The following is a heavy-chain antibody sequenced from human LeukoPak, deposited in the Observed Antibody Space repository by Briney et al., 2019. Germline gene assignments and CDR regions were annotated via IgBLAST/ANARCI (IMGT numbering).Heavy chain of an antibody. V-gene: IGHV3-23*01. CDR1: GFTFRSYA. CDR3: AKDRSGFDYDYDY. CDR2: ISGSGGST. J-gene: IGHJ4*02. D-gene: IGHD5-12*01. Sequence: PGGSLRLSCEASGFTFRSYAMSWVRQAPGKGLEWVSAISGSGGSTYYADSVKGRFTISRDNSKNTLYLQMNSLRAEDTAVYYCAKDRSGFDYDYDYWGQGTLVTVSS.